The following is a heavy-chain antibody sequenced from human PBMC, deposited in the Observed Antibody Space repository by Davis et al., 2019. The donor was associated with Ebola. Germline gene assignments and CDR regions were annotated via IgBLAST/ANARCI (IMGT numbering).Heavy chain of an antibody. CDR1: GFTFSGYA. D-gene: IGHD5-12*01. CDR2: ISGSGGST. V-gene: IGHV3-23*01. Sequence: GESLKISCAASGFTFSGYAMSWVRQAPGKGLEWVSAISGSGGSTHYADSVKGRFTISRDNSKNTLYLQMNSLRAEDTAVYYCAKDRGDIVANDLWDYWGQGTLVTVSS. CDR3: AKDRGDIVANDLWDY. J-gene: IGHJ4*02.